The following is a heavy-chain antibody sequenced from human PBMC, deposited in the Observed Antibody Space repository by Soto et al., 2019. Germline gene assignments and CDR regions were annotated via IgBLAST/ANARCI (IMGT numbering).Heavy chain of an antibody. J-gene: IGHJ6*02. V-gene: IGHV4-31*03. CDR3: SRVFYDFWSGRPEDYYYYGMDV. Sequence: PSETLSLTCTVSGDSISSGGFYWSWIRQHPGKGLEWIGYIYYSGSTYYNPSLKSRVTISVDTSKNQFSLKLSSVTAADTAVYYCSRVFYDFWSGRPEDYYYYGMDVWGQGTTVTVSS. CDR1: GDSISSGGFY. CDR2: IYYSGST. D-gene: IGHD3-3*01.